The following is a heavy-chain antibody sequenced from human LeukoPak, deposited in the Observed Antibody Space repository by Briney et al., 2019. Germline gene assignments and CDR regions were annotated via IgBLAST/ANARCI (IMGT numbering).Heavy chain of an antibody. D-gene: IGHD6-19*01. CDR3: ARSQYSSGWSLEGY. CDR1: GVSISSYY. Sequence: PSETLSLTCTVSGVSISSYYWSWIRQPPGKGLEWIGYIYYSGSTNYNPSLKSRVTISVDTSKNQFSLKLSSVTAADTAVYYCARSQYSSGWSLEGYWGQGTLVTVSS. J-gene: IGHJ4*02. CDR2: IYYSGST. V-gene: IGHV4-59*08.